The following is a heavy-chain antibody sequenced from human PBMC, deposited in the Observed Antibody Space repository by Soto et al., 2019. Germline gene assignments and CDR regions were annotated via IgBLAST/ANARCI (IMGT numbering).Heavy chain of an antibody. Sequence: QLQQWGAGLLKPSETLSLTCAVYGGSFSDYYWSWIRQPPGKGLEWIGEINYRGSAANNPSLKNRLTLSVDPSQRQFSLNLTSVTAADTAVYFWACLWGRQRYEHWGQGALVTVSS. CDR1: GGSFSDYY. CDR3: ACLWGRQRYEH. V-gene: IGHV4-34*02. D-gene: IGHD3-16*02. CDR2: INYRGSA. J-gene: IGHJ4*02.